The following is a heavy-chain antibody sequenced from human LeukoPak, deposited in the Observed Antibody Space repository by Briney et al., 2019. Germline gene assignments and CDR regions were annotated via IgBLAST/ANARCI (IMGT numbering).Heavy chain of an antibody. Sequence: SQTLSLTCTVSGGSICSGSYYWSWIRQPAGNGLEWIGRIYTSGSTNYNPSLKSRVTISVDTSKNQFSLKLSSVTAADTAVYYCARDRYDFWSGYPWFDPWGQGTLVTVSS. V-gene: IGHV4-61*02. J-gene: IGHJ5*02. CDR2: IYTSGST. CDR3: ARDRYDFWSGYPWFDP. CDR1: GGSICSGSYY. D-gene: IGHD3-3*01.